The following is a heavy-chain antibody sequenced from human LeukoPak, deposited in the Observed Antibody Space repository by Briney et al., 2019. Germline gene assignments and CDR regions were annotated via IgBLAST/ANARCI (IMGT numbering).Heavy chain of an antibody. Sequence: SETLSLTCIVSGGSVSSYYWSWIRQPAGKGLEWIGRMYISGSTNYNPSLKSRVTMSTDTSKNQLSLKLSSVTAADTAVYYCARDGGVVVPTAPAVFDVWGQGTMVTVSS. D-gene: IGHD2-2*01. J-gene: IGHJ3*01. CDR1: GGSVSSYY. V-gene: IGHV4-4*07. CDR2: MYISGST. CDR3: ARDGGVVVPTAPAVFDV.